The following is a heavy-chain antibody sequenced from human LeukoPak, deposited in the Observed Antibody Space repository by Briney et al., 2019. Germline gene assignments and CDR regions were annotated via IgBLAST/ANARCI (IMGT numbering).Heavy chain of an antibody. V-gene: IGHV4-59*01. J-gene: IGHJ4*02. CDR1: GGSISSYY. D-gene: IGHD5-24*01. Sequence: SETLSLTCTVSGGSISSYYWSWIRQPPGKGLEWIGYIYYSGSTNYNPSLNSRVTISMDMSKNAFSLNLSSVITADTAIYYCARINGHIFDYWGQGTLVTVSS. CDR3: ARINGHIFDY. CDR2: IYYSGST.